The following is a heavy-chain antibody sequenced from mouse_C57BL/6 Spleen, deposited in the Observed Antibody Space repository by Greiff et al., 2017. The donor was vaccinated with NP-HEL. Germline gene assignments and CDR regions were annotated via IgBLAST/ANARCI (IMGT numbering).Heavy chain of an antibody. CDR2: IDPSDSYT. J-gene: IGHJ2*01. D-gene: IGHD2-4*01. CDR3: ARGGDYDY. V-gene: IGHV1-50*01. CDR1: GYTFTSYW. Sequence: VQLQQSGAELVKPGASVKLSCKASGYTFTSYWMQWVKQRPGQGLEWIGEIDPSDSYTNYNQKFKGKATLTVDTSSSTAYMQLSSLTSEDSAVYYCARGGDYDYWGQGTTLTVSS.